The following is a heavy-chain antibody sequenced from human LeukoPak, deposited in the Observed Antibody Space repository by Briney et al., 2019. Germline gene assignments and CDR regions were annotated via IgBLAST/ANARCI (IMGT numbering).Heavy chain of an antibody. CDR2: INPNSGGT. D-gene: IGHD4-17*01. Sequence: ASVKVSCKASGYTFTGYYMHWVRQAPGQGLEWMGWINPNSGGTNYAQKFQGRVTMTRDTSISTAYMELSRLRSDDTAVYYCAGPLDAQGDYEFDYWGQGTLVTVSS. V-gene: IGHV1-2*02. CDR3: AGPLDAQGDYEFDY. CDR1: GYTFTGYY. J-gene: IGHJ4*02.